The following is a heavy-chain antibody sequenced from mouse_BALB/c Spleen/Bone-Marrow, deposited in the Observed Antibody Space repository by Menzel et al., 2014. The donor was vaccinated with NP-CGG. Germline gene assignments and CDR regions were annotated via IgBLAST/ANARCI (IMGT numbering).Heavy chain of an antibody. CDR3: ATYYRYDRRFAY. CDR1: GFNIKDTY. J-gene: IGHJ3*01. D-gene: IGHD2-14*01. Sequence: EVQLQQSGAELVKPGASVKLSCTASGFNIKDTYIHWVKQRPKQGLEWIGRIDPANGYTKYDTKFQGKATITAGTSSNTDYLQLSSLTSAGTAVYYCATYYRYDRRFAYWGQGTLVTVSA. V-gene: IGHV14-3*02. CDR2: IDPANGYT.